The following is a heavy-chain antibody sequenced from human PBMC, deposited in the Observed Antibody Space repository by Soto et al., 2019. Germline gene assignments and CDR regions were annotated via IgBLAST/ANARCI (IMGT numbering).Heavy chain of an antibody. J-gene: IGHJ4*02. V-gene: IGHV3-49*03. Sequence: GGSLRLSCTASGFTFGDYAMSWFRQAPGKGLEWVGFIRSKAYGGTTEYAASVKGRFTISGDDSKSIAYLQMNSLKTEDTAVYYCTREQIAVAGSYYFDYWGQGTLVTVSS. CDR2: IRSKAYGGTT. CDR3: TREQIAVAGSYYFDY. D-gene: IGHD6-19*01. CDR1: GFTFGDYA.